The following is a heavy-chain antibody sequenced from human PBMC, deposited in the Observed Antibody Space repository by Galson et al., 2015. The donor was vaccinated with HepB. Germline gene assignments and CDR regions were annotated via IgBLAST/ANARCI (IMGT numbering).Heavy chain of an antibody. Sequence: SVKVSCKASGYTFINYGITWVRQAPGQGLEWLGWISTFNGNTNYTQKLQGRVTMTTDTSTSTAYMDLRGLRSDDTAVYYCARGYSSGLTTSYYYGMDVWGQGTTVTVS. D-gene: IGHD6-19*01. CDR3: ARGYSSGLTTSYYYGMDV. V-gene: IGHV1-18*01. CDR2: ISTFNGNT. J-gene: IGHJ6*02. CDR1: GYTFINYG.